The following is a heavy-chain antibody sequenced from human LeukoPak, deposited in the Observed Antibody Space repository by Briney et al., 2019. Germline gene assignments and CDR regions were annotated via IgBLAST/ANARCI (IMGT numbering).Heavy chain of an antibody. V-gene: IGHV4-39*01. CDR2: IYYSGST. J-gene: IGHJ4*02. Sequence: SETLSLTCTVSGGSISSSSYYWGWIRQPPGKGLEWIGSIYYSGSTYYNPSLKSRVTISVDTSKNQFSLKLSSVTAADTAVYYCARWAAAWYGDYWGQGTLVTVSS. CDR1: GGSISSSSYY. CDR3: ARWAAAWYGDY. D-gene: IGHD6-13*01.